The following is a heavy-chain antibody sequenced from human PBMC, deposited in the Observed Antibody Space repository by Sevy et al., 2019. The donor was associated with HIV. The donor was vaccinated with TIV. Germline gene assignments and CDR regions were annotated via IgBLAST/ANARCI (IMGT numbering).Heavy chain of an antibody. CDR2: IKQDGSEK. D-gene: IGHD6-13*01. J-gene: IGHJ6*03. CDR1: GFTFSSYW. Sequence: GGSLRLSCAASGFTFSSYWMSWVRQAPGKGLEWVANIKQDGSEKYYVDSVKGRFTISRDNAKNSLYLQMNSLRAEDTAVYYRARAGYSSSPSYYYYYMDVWGKGTTVTVSS. CDR3: ARAGYSSSPSYYYYYMDV. V-gene: IGHV3-7*03.